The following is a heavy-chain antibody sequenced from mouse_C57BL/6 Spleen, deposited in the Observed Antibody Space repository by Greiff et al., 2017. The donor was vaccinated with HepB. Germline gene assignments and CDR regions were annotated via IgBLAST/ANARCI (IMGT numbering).Heavy chain of an antibody. V-gene: IGHV1-54*01. CDR2: INPGSGGT. Sequence: VQLQQSGAELVRPGTSVKVSCKASGYAFTNYLIEWVKQRPGQGLEWIGVINPGSGGTNYNEKFKGKATLTADKSSSTAYMQLSSLTSEDSAVYFCARPYSNSYAMDDWGQGTSVTVSS. CDR1: GYAFTNYL. CDR3: ARPYSNSYAMDD. D-gene: IGHD2-5*01. J-gene: IGHJ4*01.